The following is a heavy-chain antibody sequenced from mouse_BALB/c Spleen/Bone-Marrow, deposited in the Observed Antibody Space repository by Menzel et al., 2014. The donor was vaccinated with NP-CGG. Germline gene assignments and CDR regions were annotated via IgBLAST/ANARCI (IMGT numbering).Heavy chain of an antibody. J-gene: IGHJ2*01. D-gene: IGHD1-2*01. CDR2: IHPNSGNT. Sequence: QVQLQQSGSALVRLGASVKLSCKASGYTFXSSWMHWAKQRPGQGLEWIGEIHPNSGNTNYNEKFKGKATLTVDTSSSTAYVDLSSLTSENSAVYYCARGATALDYWGQGTTLTVSS. CDR1: GYTFXSSW. V-gene: IGHV1S130*01. CDR3: ARGATALDY.